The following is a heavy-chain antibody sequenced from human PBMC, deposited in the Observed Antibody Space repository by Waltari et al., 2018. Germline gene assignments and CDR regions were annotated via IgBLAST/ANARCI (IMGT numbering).Heavy chain of an antibody. CDR2: IYPGDSDT. Sequence: EVQLVQSGAEVKKPGESLKISCKGSGYSFTSYWIGWGRPMPGKGLEWMGIIYPGDSDTRYSPSFQGQVTISADKSISTAYLQWSSLKASDTAMYYCARHRHEWEKEDAFDIWGQGTMVTVSS. J-gene: IGHJ3*02. D-gene: IGHD1-26*01. CDR1: GYSFTSYW. CDR3: ARHRHEWEKEDAFDI. V-gene: IGHV5-51*01.